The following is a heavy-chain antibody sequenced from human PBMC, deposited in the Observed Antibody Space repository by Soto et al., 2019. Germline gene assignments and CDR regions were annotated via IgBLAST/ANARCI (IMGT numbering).Heavy chain of an antibody. D-gene: IGHD6-19*01. Sequence: GGSLRLSCAASGFTFSSYAMSWVLQAPGKGLEWVSAISGSGGSTYYADSVKGRFTISRDNSKNTLYLQMNSLRAEDTAVYYCAKDPATGIAVAGIYYYYGMDVWGQGTTVTVSS. CDR2: ISGSGGST. CDR3: AKDPATGIAVAGIYYYYGMDV. V-gene: IGHV3-23*01. J-gene: IGHJ6*02. CDR1: GFTFSSYA.